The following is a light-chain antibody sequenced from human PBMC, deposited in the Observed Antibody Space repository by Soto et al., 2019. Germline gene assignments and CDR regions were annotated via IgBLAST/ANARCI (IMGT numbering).Light chain of an antibody. CDR3: AGWDASLSGHVV. CDR1: SSNIGSSY. CDR2: RNN. V-gene: IGLV1-47*01. Sequence: QSVLTQPPSASGTPGQRVTISCSGSSSNIGSSYVYWYQQLPGTAPKLVIFRNNQRPSGVPDRFSGSNSGTSASLAISGLRSKDEADYYCAGWDASLSGHVVFGGGTKLTVL. J-gene: IGLJ2*01.